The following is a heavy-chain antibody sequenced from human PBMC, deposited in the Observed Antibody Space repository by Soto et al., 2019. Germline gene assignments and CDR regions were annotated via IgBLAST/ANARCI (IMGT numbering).Heavy chain of an antibody. D-gene: IGHD6-13*01. V-gene: IGHV5-51*01. CDR1: GYSFTSYW. CDR2: IYPGDSDT. J-gene: IGHJ6*02. CDR3: ARSSAAGTSHYYYGMDV. Sequence: GESLKISCKGSGYSFTSYWIGWVRQMPGKGLEWMGIIYPGDSDTRYSPSFQGQVTISADKSISTAYLQWSSLKASDTAMYYCARSSAAGTSHYYYGMDVWGQGTTVTVSS.